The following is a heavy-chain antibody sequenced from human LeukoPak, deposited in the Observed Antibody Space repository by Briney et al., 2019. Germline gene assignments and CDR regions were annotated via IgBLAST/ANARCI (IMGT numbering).Heavy chain of an antibody. V-gene: IGHV3-23*01. Sequence: GGSLRLSCAASGFSFRDHATNWVRQAPGQGLEWVSSLSETGETTDYADSVKGRFTISRDNSNNILYLQMNSLRADDTAVYYCAEQWLVGIWGQGTLVTVSS. CDR3: AEQWLVGI. CDR1: GFSFRDHA. D-gene: IGHD6-19*01. J-gene: IGHJ4*02. CDR2: LSETGETT.